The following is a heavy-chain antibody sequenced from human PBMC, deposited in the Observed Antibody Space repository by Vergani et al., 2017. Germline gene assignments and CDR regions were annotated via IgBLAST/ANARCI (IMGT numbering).Heavy chain of an antibody. J-gene: IGHJ4*02. V-gene: IGHV3-7*01. CDR3: AKDDYDSRSFDY. CDR1: GFTFSSYW. Sequence: EVQLVESGGGLVQPGGSLRLSCAASGFTFSSYWMSWVRQAPGKGLEWVANIKQDGSEKYYADSVKGRFTISRDNSKNTLYLQMNSLRAEDTAVYYCAKDDYDSRSFDYWGQGTLVTVSS. D-gene: IGHD3-22*01. CDR2: IKQDGSEK.